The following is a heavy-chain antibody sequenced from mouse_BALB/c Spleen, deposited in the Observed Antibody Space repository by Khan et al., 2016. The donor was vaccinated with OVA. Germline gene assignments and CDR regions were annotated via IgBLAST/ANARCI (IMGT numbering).Heavy chain of an antibody. V-gene: IGHV5-17*02. J-gene: IGHJ1*01. CDR2: MSSGSSTI. CDR1: GFSFSSFG. D-gene: IGHD2-1*01. CDR3: ARSGGNFHWYFDV. Sequence: EVMLVESGGGLVQPGGSRKLSCAASGFSFSSFGMHWVRQAPKKGLEWVAYMSSGSSTIYYVDTVKGRFTISRDNPKNTLFLQMTSRRSEDTAMYYCARSGGNFHWYFDVWGAGTSVTVSS.